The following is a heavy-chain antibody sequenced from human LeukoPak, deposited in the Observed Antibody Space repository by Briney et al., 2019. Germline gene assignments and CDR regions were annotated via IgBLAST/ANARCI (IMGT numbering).Heavy chain of an antibody. Sequence: PSETLSLTCDVSGGSIDSTNWWNWVRQPPGKGLEWIGEIHHDGRINYNPSLKSRVTLSVDKSKNQFSLRLNSVTAADPAMYYCARSHDHLWGNYPDYWGQGTLVTVSS. V-gene: IGHV4/OR15-8*01. D-gene: IGHD3-16*02. J-gene: IGHJ4*02. CDR1: GGSIDSTNW. CDR3: ARSHDHLWGNYPDY. CDR2: IHHDGRI.